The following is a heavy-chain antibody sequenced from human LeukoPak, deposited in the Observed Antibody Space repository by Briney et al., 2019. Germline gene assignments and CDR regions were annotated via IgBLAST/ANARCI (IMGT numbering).Heavy chain of an antibody. CDR1: GDSISSGGYY. CDR2: IFYSGST. V-gene: IGHV4-61*08. D-gene: IGHD6-25*01. CDR3: ARDRGYSSGWPTWYFDL. J-gene: IGHJ2*01. Sequence: SQTLSLTCTVSGDSISSGGYYWSWIRQPPGKGLEWIGYIFYSGSTNYNPSLKSRVTISVDLYKNQFSLKLSSVTAADTAVYYCARDRGYSSGWPTWYFDLWGRGTLVTVSS.